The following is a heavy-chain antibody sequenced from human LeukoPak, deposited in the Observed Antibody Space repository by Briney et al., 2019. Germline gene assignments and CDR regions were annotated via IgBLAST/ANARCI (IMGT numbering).Heavy chain of an antibody. CDR2: VNPKTGGT. CDR3: AREFSSKLEWLAYVTGDDAFDV. J-gene: IGHJ3*01. Sequence: ASVKVSCKAFGYSFTGYHLHWVRQAPRQGLEWMGWVNPKTGGTNYARKFQGRVTMTRYTSINTVNMELSRLTSDDTAVYYCAREFSSKLEWLAYVTGDDAFDVWGQGTMITVS. D-gene: IGHD3-3*01. CDR1: GYSFTGYH. V-gene: IGHV1-2*02.